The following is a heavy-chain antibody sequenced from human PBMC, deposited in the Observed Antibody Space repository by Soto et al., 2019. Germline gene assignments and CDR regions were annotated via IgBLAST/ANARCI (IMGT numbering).Heavy chain of an antibody. CDR3: ARASYYGKAYGMYI. Sequence: ASVKVSCKASGYTFTDYYIHWVRQAPGQGLEWMGWISPKSGSANFAQKFQGRVSMTRDTSITTAYMELRRLKSDDTAVYYCARASYYGKAYGMYICGQVTTVTVSS. V-gene: IGHV1-2*02. J-gene: IGHJ6*02. D-gene: IGHD3-10*01. CDR1: GYTFTDYY. CDR2: ISPKSGSA.